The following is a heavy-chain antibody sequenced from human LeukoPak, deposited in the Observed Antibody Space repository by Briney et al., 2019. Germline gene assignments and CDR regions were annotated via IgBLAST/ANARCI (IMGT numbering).Heavy chain of an antibody. Sequence: PGGSLRLSYAASGFTFSSYAMNWVRQAPGKGLEWVSAISHSGASTYYADSVKGRFTISRDNAKNTLYLQMNSLRAEDTAVYYCARDYTQYYYYYYMDAWGKGTTVTVSS. J-gene: IGHJ6*03. CDR3: ARDYTQYYYYYYMDA. CDR1: GFTFSSYA. D-gene: IGHD3-16*01. V-gene: IGHV3-23*01. CDR2: ISHSGAST.